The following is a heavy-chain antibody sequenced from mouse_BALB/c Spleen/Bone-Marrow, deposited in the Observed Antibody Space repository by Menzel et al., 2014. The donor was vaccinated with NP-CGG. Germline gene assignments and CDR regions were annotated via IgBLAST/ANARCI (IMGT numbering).Heavy chain of an antibody. CDR1: GYTFTSYV. CDR2: INPYNDGT. V-gene: IGHV1-14*01. CDR3: ARPRQLGLPYYFDY. J-gene: IGHJ2*01. Sequence: EVKLMESGPELVKPGASVKMSCKASGYTFTSYVMHWVKQKPGQGLEWIGYINPYNDGTKYNEKFKGKATLTSDKSSSTAYMELNSLTSEDYAVYYCARPRQLGLPYYFDYWGQGTTLTGSS. D-gene: IGHD3-2*01.